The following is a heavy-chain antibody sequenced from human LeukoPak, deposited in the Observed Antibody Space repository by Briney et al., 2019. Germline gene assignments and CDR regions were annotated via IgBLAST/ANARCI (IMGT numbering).Heavy chain of an antibody. Sequence: PGGSLRLSCAASGFTLSSYAMSWVRQAPGKGLEWVSAISGSGGSTYYADSVKGRFTISRDNSKNTLYLQMNSLRAEDTAVYYCAKEGRYCSSTSCSKYFDYWGQGTLVTVSS. CDR3: AKEGRYCSSTSCSKYFDY. CDR1: GFTLSSYA. J-gene: IGHJ4*02. CDR2: ISGSGGST. V-gene: IGHV3-23*01. D-gene: IGHD2-2*01.